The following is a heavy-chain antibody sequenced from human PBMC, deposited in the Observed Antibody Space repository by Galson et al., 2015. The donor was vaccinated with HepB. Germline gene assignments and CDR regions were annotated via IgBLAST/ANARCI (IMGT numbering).Heavy chain of an antibody. CDR1: GFTFGDYG. V-gene: IGHV3-49*04. Sequence: SLRLSCAASGFTFGDYGMSWVRQAPGKGLEWVGFIRSKAYGGTTEYAASVKGRFTISRDDSKSIAYLQMSSLKTEDTAVYYCSREAGDSNGYLRLGWPSLHSDYWGQGTLVTVSP. J-gene: IGHJ4*02. D-gene: IGHD3-22*01. CDR3: SREAGDSNGYLRLGWPSLHSDY. CDR2: IRSKAYGGTT.